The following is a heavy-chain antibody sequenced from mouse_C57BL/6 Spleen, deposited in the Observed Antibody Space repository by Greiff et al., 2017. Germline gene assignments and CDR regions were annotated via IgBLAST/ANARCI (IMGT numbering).Heavy chain of an antibody. V-gene: IGHV10-1*01. J-gene: IGHJ2*01. CDR3: VRHGRDDYGEGYFDY. CDR1: GFSFNTYA. D-gene: IGHD2-4*01. CDR2: IRSKSNNYAT. Sequence: VQLVESGGGLVQPKGSLKLSCAASGFSFNTYAMNWVRQAPGKGLEWVARIRSKSNNYATYYADSVKDRFTISRDDSESMLYLQMNNLKTEDTAMDYCVRHGRDDYGEGYFDYWGQGTTLTVSS.